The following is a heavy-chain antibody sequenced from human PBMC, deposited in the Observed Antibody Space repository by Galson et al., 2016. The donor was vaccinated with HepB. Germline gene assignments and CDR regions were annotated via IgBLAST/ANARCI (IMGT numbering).Heavy chain of an antibody. Sequence: SLRLSCAASGFTFSIYTMHWVRQAPGKGLEWVAVISSDGSSTYYADSVKGRFTISRDNSKNTLYLQMNGLRTEDTAVYYCARDPNLGDYEGAFDYWGQGTLVTVSS. D-gene: IGHD4-17*01. CDR2: ISSDGSST. V-gene: IGHV3-30-3*01. CDR3: ARDPNLGDYEGAFDY. J-gene: IGHJ4*02. CDR1: GFTFSIYT.